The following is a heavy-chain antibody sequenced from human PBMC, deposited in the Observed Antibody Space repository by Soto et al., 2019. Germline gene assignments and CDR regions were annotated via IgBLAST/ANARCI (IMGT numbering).Heavy chain of an antibody. CDR2: IIPIFGTA. V-gene: IGHV1-69*13. J-gene: IGHJ5*02. D-gene: IGHD6-19*01. Sequence: SVKVSCKASGGTFSSYASSWVRQAPGQGLEWMGGIIPIFGTANYAQKFQGRVTITADESTSTAYMELSSLRSEDTAVYYCARDRGRSRGGYEGCVDPLGRRTRLPVFS. CDR1: GGTFSSYA. CDR3: ARDRGRSRGGYEGCVDP.